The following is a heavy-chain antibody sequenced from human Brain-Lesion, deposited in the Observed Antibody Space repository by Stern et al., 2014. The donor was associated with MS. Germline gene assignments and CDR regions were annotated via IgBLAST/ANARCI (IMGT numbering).Heavy chain of an antibody. V-gene: IGHV4-4*02. CDR1: GGSISSSNW. Sequence: QVQLVESGPGLVKPSGTLSLTCAVSGGSISSSNWWSWVRQSPGKGLEWIGESDHSGSTIYNPSPKSRVTVSVDKSKNRFSLNLRSVTAADTAVYFCARFPASRPHVFDSWGQGTLVTVSS. J-gene: IGHJ4*02. CDR2: SDHSGST. D-gene: IGHD6-13*01. CDR3: ARFPASRPHVFDS.